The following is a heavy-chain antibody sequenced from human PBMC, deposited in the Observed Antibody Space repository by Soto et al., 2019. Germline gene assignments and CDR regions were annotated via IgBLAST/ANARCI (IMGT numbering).Heavy chain of an antibody. CDR2: IIPIFGTA. D-gene: IGHD4-17*01. CDR1: GGTFSSYA. Sequence: QVQLVQSGAEVKKPGSSVKVSCKASGGTFSSYAIIWVRQAPGQGLEWMGGIIPIFGTANYAQKFQGRVTITADESTSTAYMELSSLRSEDTAVYYCARGWVRTVTNPIHFQHWGQGTLVTVSS. J-gene: IGHJ1*01. CDR3: ARGWVRTVTNPIHFQH. V-gene: IGHV1-69*01.